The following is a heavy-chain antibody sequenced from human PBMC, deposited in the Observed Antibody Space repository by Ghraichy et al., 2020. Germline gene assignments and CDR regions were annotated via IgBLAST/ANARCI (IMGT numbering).Heavy chain of an antibody. D-gene: IGHD2-15*01. CDR3: ARDQGYCSGGSCYSRAFDI. J-gene: IGHJ3*02. Sequence: SETLSLTCAVYGGSFSGYYLRWIRQPPGKGLEWIGEINHSGSTNYNPSLKSRVTISVDTSKNQFSLKLSSVTAADTAVYYCARDQGYCSGGSCYSRAFDIWGQGTMVTVSS. CDR1: GGSFSGYY. V-gene: IGHV4-34*01. CDR2: INHSGST.